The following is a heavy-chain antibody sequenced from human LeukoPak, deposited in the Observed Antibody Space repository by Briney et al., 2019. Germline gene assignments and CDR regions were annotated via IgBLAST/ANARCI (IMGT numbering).Heavy chain of an antibody. CDR1: GFTFSSYG. V-gene: IGHV3-30*18. CDR2: ISYDGSNK. CDR3: AKDGGGSMFDY. D-gene: IGHD2-15*01. J-gene: IGHJ4*02. Sequence: GRSLRLSCAASGFTFSSYGMHWVRQAPGKGLEWVAVISYDGSNKYYADSVKGRFTISRDNSKNTLYLQMNSLRAEDTAVYYCAKDGGGSMFDYWGQGTLVTVSS.